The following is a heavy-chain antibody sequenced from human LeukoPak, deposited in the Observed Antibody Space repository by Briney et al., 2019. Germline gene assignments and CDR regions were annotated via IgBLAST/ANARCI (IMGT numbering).Heavy chain of an antibody. CDR1: GFTFSSYG. J-gene: IGHJ3*02. Sequence: PGGSLRLSCAASGFTFSSYGMHWVRQAPGKGLEWVAVISYDGSKKYYADSVKGRFTISRDNAKNSLFLQMNSLRVEDTAVYYCATQTSSEAFEIWGQGTMVTVSS. V-gene: IGHV3-30*03. CDR2: ISYDGSKK. D-gene: IGHD2-2*01. CDR3: ATQTSSEAFEI.